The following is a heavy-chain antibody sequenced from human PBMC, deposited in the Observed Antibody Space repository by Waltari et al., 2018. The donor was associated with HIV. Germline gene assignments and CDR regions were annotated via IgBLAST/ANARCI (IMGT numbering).Heavy chain of an antibody. CDR1: GGSFSVYY. Sequence: QVQLQQWGAGLLKPSETLSLTCAVYGGSFSVYYWSWIRQPPGKGLEWIGEINHSGSTNYNPSLKSRVTISVDTSKNQCSLKLNSVTAADTAVYYCAREREWYFDLWGRGTLVTVSS. D-gene: IGHD1-26*01. CDR2: INHSGST. J-gene: IGHJ2*01. V-gene: IGHV4-34*01. CDR3: AREREWYFDL.